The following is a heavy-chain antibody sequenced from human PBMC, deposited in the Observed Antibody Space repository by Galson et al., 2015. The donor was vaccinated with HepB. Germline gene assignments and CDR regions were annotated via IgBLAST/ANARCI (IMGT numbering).Heavy chain of an antibody. CDR3: AKGDHGAVRGRFDR. CDR2: ISWNSGDL. V-gene: IGHV3-9*01. CDR1: GFTFDAYA. D-gene: IGHD4/OR15-4a*01. J-gene: IGHJ5*02. Sequence: SLRLSCAASGFTFDAYAVHWVRQAPGKGLEWVSGISWNSGDLGYADSVNGRFTISRDNADNSVYLQMNSLKPEDTGFYYCAKGDHGAVRGRFDRWGQGTLVSVSS.